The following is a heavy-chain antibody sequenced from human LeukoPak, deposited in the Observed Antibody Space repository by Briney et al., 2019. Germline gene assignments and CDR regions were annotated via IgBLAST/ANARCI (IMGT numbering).Heavy chain of an antibody. D-gene: IGHD7-27*01. CDR3: ARALLSGDVGYYYYGRDV. CDR1: GYTFTNYG. J-gene: IGHJ6*02. CDR2: ISAYNGNT. V-gene: IGHV1-18*01. Sequence: ASVKVSCKTSGYTFTNYGISWVRQAPGQGLEWMGWISAYNGNTNYAQKLQGRVTMTTDTSTSTAYMELRSLRSDDTAVYYCARALLSGDVGYYYYGRDVWGQGTTVTVSS.